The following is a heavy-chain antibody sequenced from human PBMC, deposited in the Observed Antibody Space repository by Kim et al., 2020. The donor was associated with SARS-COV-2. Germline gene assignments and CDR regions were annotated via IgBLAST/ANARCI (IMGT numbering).Heavy chain of an antibody. CDR2: IYYSGST. J-gene: IGHJ6*02. CDR3: ARGTVLLWFGGPMDV. D-gene: IGHD3-10*01. V-gene: IGHV4-31*01. CDR1: GGSISSGGYY. Sequence: SETLSLTCTVSGGSISSGGYYWSWIRQHTGMGLVWLGYIYYSGSTYYNPSLQSTVTISVDTTKNQFSLKLSSVTAADTAVYYCARGTVLLWFGGPMDVWGQGTTVTVSS.